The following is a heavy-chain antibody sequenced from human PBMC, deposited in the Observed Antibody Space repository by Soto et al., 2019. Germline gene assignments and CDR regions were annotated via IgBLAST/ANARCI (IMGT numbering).Heavy chain of an antibody. CDR1: GGSFSGYY. CDR3: ASSSFLRSGDLFHGLDV. V-gene: IGHV4-34*01. J-gene: IGHJ6*02. Sequence: SETLSLTCAVYGGSFSGYYWSWIRQPPGKGLEWIGEINHSGSTNYNPSLKSRVTISVDTSKNQFSLKLSSVTAADTAVYFCASSSFLRSGDLFHGLDVWGQGTTVTVSS. D-gene: IGHD3-10*01. CDR2: INHSGST.